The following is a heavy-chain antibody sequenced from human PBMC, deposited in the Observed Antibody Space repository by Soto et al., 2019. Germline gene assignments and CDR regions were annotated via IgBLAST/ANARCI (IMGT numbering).Heavy chain of an antibody. J-gene: IGHJ4*02. CDR1: GGSIRSDS. D-gene: IGHD1-26*01. CDR2: IYYSGST. Sequence: QVQLQESGPGLVKPSETLSLTCTVSGGSIRSDSWSWMRQPPGKGLEWIGYIYYSGSTYYNPSLKSRVTISVDTSKNQFSLKLSSVTAADTAVYYCVVRGGSYSPVDYWGQGTLVTVSS. V-gene: IGHV4-59*04. CDR3: VVRGGSYSPVDY.